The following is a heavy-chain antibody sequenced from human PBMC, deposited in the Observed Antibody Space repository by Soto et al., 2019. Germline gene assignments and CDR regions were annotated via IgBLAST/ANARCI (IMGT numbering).Heavy chain of an antibody. CDR1: GGSISSYY. J-gene: IGHJ4*01. CDR3: AGSWGGTFDD. CDR2: IYYSGST. D-gene: IGHD2-21*01. V-gene: IGHV4-59*01. Sequence: QVQLQESGPGLVKPSETLSLTCTVSGGSISSYYWSWIRQPPGKGLEWIGYIYYSGSTNYNPSLMSRFTIAVDPSKTQFAMKRSSVTAAVTAVYYCAGSWGGTFDDWAHGALVTVSS.